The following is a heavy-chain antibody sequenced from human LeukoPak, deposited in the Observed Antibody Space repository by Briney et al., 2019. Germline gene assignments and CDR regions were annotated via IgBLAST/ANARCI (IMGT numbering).Heavy chain of an antibody. Sequence: SETLSLTCAVYGGSFSGYYWSWLRQPPGKGLEWIGEINHSGSTNYNPSLKRRVTISVDTSKNQFSLKLSSVTAADTAVYYCARPAAGIYYYYMDVWGKGTTVTVSS. J-gene: IGHJ6*03. D-gene: IGHD6-13*01. CDR1: GGSFSGYY. CDR2: INHSGST. V-gene: IGHV4-34*01. CDR3: ARPAAGIYYYYMDV.